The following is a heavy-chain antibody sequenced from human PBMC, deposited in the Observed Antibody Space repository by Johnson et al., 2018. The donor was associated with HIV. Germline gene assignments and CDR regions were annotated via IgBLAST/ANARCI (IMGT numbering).Heavy chain of an antibody. CDR1: GFSFSTYG. CDR3: AREISRYYYDYAAFDL. D-gene: IGHD3-22*01. J-gene: IGHJ3*01. CDR2: ISYDGSNK. Sequence: QLVESGGDVVQPGRSLRLSCAASGFSFSTYGMHWVRQAPGKGLEWVAVISYDGSNKYYADSVKGRFTISRDNSRSSVYLHMINLRADDTALYYCAREISRYYYDYAAFDLWGQGTTVTVSS. V-gene: IGHV3-30*19.